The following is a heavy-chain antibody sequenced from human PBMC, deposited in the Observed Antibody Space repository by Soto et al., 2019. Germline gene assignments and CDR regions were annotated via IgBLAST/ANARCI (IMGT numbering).Heavy chain of an antibody. V-gene: IGHV4-59*01. CDR3: ARVAPVRGYSYGFFFDY. J-gene: IGHJ4*02. D-gene: IGHD5-18*01. CDR1: GGSISSYY. Sequence: TSETLSLTCTVSGGSISSYYWSWIRQPPGKGLEWIGYIYYSGSTNYNPSLKSRVTISVDTSKNQFSLKLSSVTAADTAVYYCARVAPVRGYSYGFFFDYWGQGTLVTVSS. CDR2: IYYSGST.